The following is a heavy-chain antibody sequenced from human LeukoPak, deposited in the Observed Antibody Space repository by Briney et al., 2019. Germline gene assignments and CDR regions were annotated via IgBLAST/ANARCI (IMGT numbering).Heavy chain of an antibody. CDR3: ARRTVTYWFDF. J-gene: IGHJ4*02. CDR2: IYYNGST. D-gene: IGHD4-17*01. CDR1: GGSISNSVYY. V-gene: IGHV4-39*01. Sequence: PSETLSLTCTVSGGSISNSVYYWGRIRQPPGKGLEWIGTIYYNGSTYYNPSLKSRVTISVDTSKNQFSLKLSPVAAADTAVYYCARRTVTYWFDFWGQGTLVTGSS.